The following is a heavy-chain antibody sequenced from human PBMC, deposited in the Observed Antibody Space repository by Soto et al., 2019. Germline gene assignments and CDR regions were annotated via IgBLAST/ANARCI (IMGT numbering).Heavy chain of an antibody. V-gene: IGHV3-15*07. CDR1: GFTFSNAW. D-gene: IGHD6-13*01. CDR3: TTEAPYGIAAAYWDLDY. Sequence: GGSLRLSCAASGFTFSNAWMNWVRQAPGKGLEWVGRIKSKTDGGTTDYAAPVKGRFTISRDDSKNTLYLQMNSLKTEDTAVYYCTTEAPYGIAAAYWDLDYWGQGTLVTVSS. J-gene: IGHJ4*02. CDR2: IKSKTDGGTT.